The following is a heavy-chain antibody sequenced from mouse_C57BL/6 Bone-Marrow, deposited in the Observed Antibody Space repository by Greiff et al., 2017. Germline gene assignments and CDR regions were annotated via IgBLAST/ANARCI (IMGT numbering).Heavy chain of an antibody. CDR3: ASRLRREYFDY. J-gene: IGHJ2*01. Sequence: ESGPGLVKPSQSLSLTCSVTGYSITSGYYWNWIRQFPGNKLEWMGYISYDGSNNYNPSLKNRISITRDTSKNQFFLKLNSVTTEDTATYYCASRLRREYFDYWGQGTTLTVSS. D-gene: IGHD2-4*01. CDR1: GYSITSGYY. CDR2: ISYDGSN. V-gene: IGHV3-6*01.